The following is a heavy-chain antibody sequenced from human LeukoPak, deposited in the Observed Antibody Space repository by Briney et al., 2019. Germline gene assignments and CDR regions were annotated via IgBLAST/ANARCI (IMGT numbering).Heavy chain of an antibody. J-gene: IGHJ4*02. CDR3: ASSVVVGEFDY. Sequence: ASVKVSCKASGGTFSSYAISWVRQAPGQGLEWMGGIIPIFGTANYAQKFQGRVTITTDESTSTAYMELSSLRSEDTAVYYCASSVVVGEFDYWGQGTLVTVSS. CDR2: IIPIFGTA. D-gene: IGHD2-15*01. V-gene: IGHV1-69*05. CDR1: GGTFSSYA.